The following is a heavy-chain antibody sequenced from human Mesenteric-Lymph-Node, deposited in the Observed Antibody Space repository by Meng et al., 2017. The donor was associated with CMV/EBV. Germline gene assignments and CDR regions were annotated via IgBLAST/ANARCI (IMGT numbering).Heavy chain of an antibody. CDR1: GFTFSNYD. J-gene: IGHJ4*02. CDR3: AKDYGGYSFPALDY. D-gene: IGHD2-15*01. Sequence: GGSLRLSCAASGFTFSNYDMSWVRQAPGKGLEWVSVIGGSGTTTSYADSVQGRFTISRDNSKNTLYLQMDSLRVEDTAVYYCAKDYGGYSFPALDYWGQGTLVTVSS. CDR2: IGGSGTTT. V-gene: IGHV3-23*01.